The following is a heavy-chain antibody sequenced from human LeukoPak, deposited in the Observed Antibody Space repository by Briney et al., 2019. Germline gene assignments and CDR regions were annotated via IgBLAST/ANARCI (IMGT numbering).Heavy chain of an antibody. CDR2: IWYDGSNK. CDR3: ARDDGHGEYYFDY. Sequence: PGRSLRLSCAASGFTFSSYGMHWVRQAPGKGLEWVAVIWYDGSNKYYADSVKGRFTISRDNSKNTLYLQMNSLRAEDTAVYYCARDDGHGEYYFDYWGQGTLVTVSS. D-gene: IGHD3-10*01. V-gene: IGHV3-33*01. CDR1: GFTFSSYG. J-gene: IGHJ4*02.